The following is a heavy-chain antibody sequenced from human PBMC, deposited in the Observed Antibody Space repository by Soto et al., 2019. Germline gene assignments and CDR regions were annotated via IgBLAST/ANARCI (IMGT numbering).Heavy chain of an antibody. CDR3: ALRCIAVVPAY. CDR2: LYYGRSA. J-gene: IGHJ4*02. V-gene: IGHV4-59*01. Sequence: QVQLQESGPGLVKPSETLSLTCAVSGDSISSYYCMWIRQPPGKGLESIGYLYYGRSANYNPSLKTRVTLSVDTSTNQCSLTLSSMPAADTAVYYCALRCIAVVPAYWGQGTLVTVSS. D-gene: IGHD3-22*01. CDR1: GDSISSYY.